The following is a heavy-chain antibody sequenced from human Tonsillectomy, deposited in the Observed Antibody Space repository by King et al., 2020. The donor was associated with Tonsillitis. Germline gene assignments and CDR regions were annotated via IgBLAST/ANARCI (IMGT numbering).Heavy chain of an antibody. CDR2: VSYDGNTE. Sequence: VQLVESGGGVVQPGRSLRLSCAASGFTFSNYVMHWVRQAPGKGLEWVAVVSYDGNTEYYGDSVKGRVTISRDNSRNTLYLQMNSLRPDDTAVYYCARDLFGGLNPLDYWGQGTLVTVSS. J-gene: IGHJ4*02. D-gene: IGHD3-16*01. V-gene: IGHV3-30*01. CDR1: GFTFSNYV. CDR3: ARDLFGGLNPLDY.